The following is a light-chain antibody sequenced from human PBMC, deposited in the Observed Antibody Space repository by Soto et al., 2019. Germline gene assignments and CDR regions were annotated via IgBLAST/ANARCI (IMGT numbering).Light chain of an antibody. CDR3: QPYSGWPL. J-gene: IGKJ3*01. Sequence: EIVLTQYPPTLSVSPGERATVSCRASQSVGINLAWYQQRPGQTPRLLIYDASTRATGVPARFSGGGSGTELILTVSSLQSEDSAVYYCQPYSGWPLFGPGTRV. CDR2: DAS. CDR1: QSVGIN. V-gene: IGKV3-15*01.